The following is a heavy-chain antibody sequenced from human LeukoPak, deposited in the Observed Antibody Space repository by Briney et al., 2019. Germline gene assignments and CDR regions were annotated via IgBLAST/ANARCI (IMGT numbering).Heavy chain of an antibody. J-gene: IGHJ5*02. V-gene: IGHV3-21*05. Sequence: GGSLRLSCAASGFTFSNYNLNWVRQAPGKGLEWLSYITSSSSYIYYADSVKGRFTISRDNAKNSLYLQMNSLRAEDTAVYYRARDSSSWYERAYNWFDPWGQGTLVTVSS. CDR2: ITSSSSYI. CDR3: ARDSSSWYERAYNWFDP. CDR1: GFTFSNYN. D-gene: IGHD6-13*01.